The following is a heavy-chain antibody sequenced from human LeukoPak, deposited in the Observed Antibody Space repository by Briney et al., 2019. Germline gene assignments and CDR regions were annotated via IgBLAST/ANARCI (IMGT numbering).Heavy chain of an antibody. CDR3: AKGLGDY. CDR2: ISWNSGSI. J-gene: IGHJ4*02. Sequence: GRSLRLSCAASGFTFDDYAMHWVRQAPGKGLEWVSGISWNSGSIGYADSVKGRFTISRDSAKNSLYLQMNSLRAEDTALYYCAKGLGDYWGQGTLVTVSS. V-gene: IGHV3-9*01. CDR1: GFTFDDYA.